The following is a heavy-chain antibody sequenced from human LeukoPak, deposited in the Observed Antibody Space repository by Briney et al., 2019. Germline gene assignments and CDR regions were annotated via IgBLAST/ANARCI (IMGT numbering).Heavy chain of an antibody. V-gene: IGHV1-46*01. J-gene: IGHJ4*02. CDR2: INPSGGST. CDR1: GGTFSSYA. CDR3: ARAWEAVAGDYGVIDY. Sequence: ASVKVSCKASGGTFSSYAISWVRQAPGQGLEWMGIINPSGGSTSYAQKFQGRVTMTRDMSTSTVYMELNSLRSEDTAVYYCARAWEAVAGDYGVIDYWGQGTLVTVSS. D-gene: IGHD4-17*01.